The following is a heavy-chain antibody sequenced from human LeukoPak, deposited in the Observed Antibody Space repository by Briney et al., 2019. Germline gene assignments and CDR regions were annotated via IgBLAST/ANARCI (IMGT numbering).Heavy chain of an antibody. V-gene: IGHV1-69*13. D-gene: IGHD2-15*01. CDR3: ARHCSGGSCYSYYYYGMDV. CDR2: IIPIFGTA. Sequence: SVKVSCKASGGTFSSYAISWVRQAPGQGLEWMGGIIPIFGTANYAQKFQGRVTITADESTSTAYMELSSLRSEDTAVYYCARHCSGGSCYSYYYYGMDVWGQGTTVTVSS. J-gene: IGHJ6*02. CDR1: GGTFSSYA.